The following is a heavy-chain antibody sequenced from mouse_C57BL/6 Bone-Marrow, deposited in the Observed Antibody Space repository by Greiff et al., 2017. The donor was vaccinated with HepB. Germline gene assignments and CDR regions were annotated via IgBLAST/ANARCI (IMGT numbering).Heavy chain of an antibody. CDR2: IRNKANGYTT. J-gene: IGHJ2*01. CDR3: ARFSNWDDY. CDR1: GFTFTDYY. Sequence: EVMLVESGGGLVQPGGSLSLSCAASGFTFTDYYMSWVRQPPGKALEWLGFIRNKANGYTTEYSASVKGRFTISRDNSQSILYLQMNALRAEDSATYYCARFSNWDDYWGQGTTLTVSS. V-gene: IGHV7-3*01. D-gene: IGHD4-1*01.